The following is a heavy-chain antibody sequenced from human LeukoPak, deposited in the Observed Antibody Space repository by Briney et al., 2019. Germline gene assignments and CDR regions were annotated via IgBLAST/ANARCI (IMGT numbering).Heavy chain of an antibody. CDR3: AKDGGYYDFWSGYRFDP. V-gene: IGHV3-23*01. Sequence: GGSLRLSCAASGFTFSSYAMSWVRQAPGKGLAWVSAISGGGASTYYADFVKGRFIISRDHSKNTLYLQMNSLRAEDTAVYYCAKDGGYYDFWSGYRFDPWGQGTLVTVSS. CDR2: ISGGGAST. CDR1: GFTFSSYA. D-gene: IGHD3-3*01. J-gene: IGHJ5*02.